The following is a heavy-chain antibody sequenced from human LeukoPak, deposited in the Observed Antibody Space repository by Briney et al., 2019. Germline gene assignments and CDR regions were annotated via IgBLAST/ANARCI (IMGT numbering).Heavy chain of an antibody. CDR3: ARVPDRGWLPFDY. CDR2: IFPIFVTT. Sequence: VASVKVSCMASGGTFSSYAISWVRQAPGQGREWMGGIFPIFVTTNYAQNFQGRITITTDESTSTAYMELSSLTSEDKAVYYCARVPDRGWLPFDYWGQGILVTVSS. J-gene: IGHJ4*02. CDR1: GGTFSSYA. V-gene: IGHV1-69*05. D-gene: IGHD5-24*01.